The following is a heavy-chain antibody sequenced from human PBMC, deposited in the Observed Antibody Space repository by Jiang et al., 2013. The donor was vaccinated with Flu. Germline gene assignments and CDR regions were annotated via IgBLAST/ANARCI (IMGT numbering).Heavy chain of an antibody. D-gene: IGHD3-22*01. J-gene: IGHJ4*02. CDR3: TTGESYYYDSSGYPPHLLDY. V-gene: IGHV3-15*01. CDR2: IKSKTDGGTT. Sequence: VQLVESGGGLVKPGGSLRLSCAASGFTFSNAWMSWVRQAPGKGLEWVGRIKSKTDGGTTDYAAPVKGRFTISRDDSKNTLYLQMNSLKTEDTAVYYCTTGESYYYDSSGYPPHLLDYWGQGTLVTVSS. CDR1: GFTFSNAW.